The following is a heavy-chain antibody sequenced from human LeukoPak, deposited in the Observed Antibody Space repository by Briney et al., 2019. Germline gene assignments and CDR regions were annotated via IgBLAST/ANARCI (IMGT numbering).Heavy chain of an antibody. CDR1: GFTFSSYS. D-gene: IGHD6-19*01. Sequence: GGSLRLSCAASGFTFSSYSMNWVRQAPGKGLEWASSISSSSSYIYYADSVKGRFTISRDNAKNSLYLQMNSLRAEDTAVYYCARTTVAGTYYFDYWGQGTLVTVSS. V-gene: IGHV3-21*01. CDR3: ARTTVAGTYYFDY. CDR2: ISSSSSYI. J-gene: IGHJ4*02.